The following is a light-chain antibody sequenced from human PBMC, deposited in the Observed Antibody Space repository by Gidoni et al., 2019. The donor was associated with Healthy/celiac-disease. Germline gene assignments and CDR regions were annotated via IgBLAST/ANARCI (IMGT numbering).Light chain of an antibody. V-gene: IGKV4-1*01. CDR3: QQYYSTPYT. Sequence: DIVMPQSPDSLAVSLGERATINCKSSQSVLYRSNNKNYLAWYQQKPGQPPKLLIYWASTRESGVPDRFSGSGSGTDFTLTISSLQAEDVAVYYCQQYYSTPYTFGQGTKLEIK. CDR2: WAS. CDR1: QSVLYRSNNKNY. J-gene: IGKJ2*01.